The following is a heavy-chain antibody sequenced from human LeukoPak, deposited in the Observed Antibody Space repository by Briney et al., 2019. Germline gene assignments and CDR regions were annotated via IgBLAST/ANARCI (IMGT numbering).Heavy chain of an antibody. D-gene: IGHD6-6*01. CDR2: IYSGGST. CDR1: GFTVSSNY. CDR3: ARDQLHIAARGWGFPYYYYGMDV. V-gene: IGHV3-53*04. J-gene: IGHJ6*02. Sequence: GGSLRLSCAASGFTVSSNYMSWVRQAPGKGLEWVSVIYSGGSTYYADSVKGRFTISRHNSKNTLYLQMNSLRAEDTAVYYRARDQLHIAARGWGFPYYYYGMDVWGQGTTVTVSS.